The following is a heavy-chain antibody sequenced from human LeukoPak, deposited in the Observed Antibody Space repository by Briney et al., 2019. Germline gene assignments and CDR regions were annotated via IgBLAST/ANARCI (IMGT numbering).Heavy chain of an antibody. CDR2: IVGSGSTI. Sequence: GGSLRLSCAASGFTFSSYDLNWVRQAPGKGLEWVSYIVGSGSTIYYADSVKGRFTISRDNAKNSLYLQMNSLRAEDTAVYYCARANYYDSSGYYPHDAFDIWGQGTMVTVSS. D-gene: IGHD3-22*01. CDR1: GFTFSSYD. J-gene: IGHJ3*02. CDR3: ARANYYDSSGYYPHDAFDI. V-gene: IGHV3-48*03.